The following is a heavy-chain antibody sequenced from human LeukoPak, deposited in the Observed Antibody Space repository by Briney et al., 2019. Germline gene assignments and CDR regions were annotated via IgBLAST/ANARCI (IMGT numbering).Heavy chain of an antibody. CDR2: ISYDGSNK. V-gene: IGHV3-30*04. J-gene: IGHJ5*02. Sequence: GRSLSLSCAASGFTFTSYAMHWARQAPGKGLEWVAVISYDGSNKYYADSVKGRFTISRDNSKNTLYLQMNSLRAEDTAVYYCARQYCSGGSCYSRWFDPWGQGTLVTVSS. D-gene: IGHD2-15*01. CDR1: GFTFTSYA. CDR3: ARQYCSGGSCYSRWFDP.